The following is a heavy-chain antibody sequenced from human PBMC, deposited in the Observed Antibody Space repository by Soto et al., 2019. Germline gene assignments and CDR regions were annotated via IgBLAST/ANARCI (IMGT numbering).Heavy chain of an antibody. J-gene: IGHJ6*01. V-gene: IGHV3-30-3*01. CDR3: ARDRLRYNWNDFPYYYYGMDV. CDR2: ISYDGSNK. D-gene: IGHD1-1*01. CDR1: GFTFSSYA. Sequence: QVQLVESGGGVVQPGRSLRLSCAASGFTFSSYAMHWVRQAPGKGLEWVAVISYDGSNKYYADSVKGRFTISRDNSKNTLYLQMNSPRAEDTAVYYCARDRLRYNWNDFPYYYYGMDVW.